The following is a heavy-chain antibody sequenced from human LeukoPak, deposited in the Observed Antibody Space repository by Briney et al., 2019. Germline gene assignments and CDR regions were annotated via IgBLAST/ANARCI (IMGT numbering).Heavy chain of an antibody. CDR2: IWHDGSKE. J-gene: IGHJ4*02. D-gene: IGHD3-16*01. CDR3: AGDTPPGGEYYFEY. V-gene: IGHV3-33*01. CDR1: GCSFSTYG. Sequence: PGGSLRLSYAASGCSFSTYGMHWVRQAPDTGLEWLALIWHDGSKEYYADSVKGQFTISRDNSKNTLYLEMNSLRADDTAMYYCAGDTPPGGEYYFEYWGQGALVTVSS.